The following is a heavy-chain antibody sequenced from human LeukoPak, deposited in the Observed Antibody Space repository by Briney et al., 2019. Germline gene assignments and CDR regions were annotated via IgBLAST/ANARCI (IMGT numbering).Heavy chain of an antibody. CDR1: GGSFSGYY. CDR2: INHSGST. CDR3: ARGRAYYDYSGYVS. Sequence: PSETLSLTCAVYGGSFSGYYWSWIRQPPGKGLEWIGEINHSGSTSYNPSLKSRVSISQDTSKNQFSLNLSSVTAADTAVYYCARGRAYYDYSGYVSWGQGTLVTVSS. D-gene: IGHD3-22*01. J-gene: IGHJ5*02. V-gene: IGHV4-34*01.